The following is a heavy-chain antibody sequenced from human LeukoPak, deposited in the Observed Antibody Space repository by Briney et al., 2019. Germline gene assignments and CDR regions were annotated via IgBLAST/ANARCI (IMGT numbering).Heavy chain of an antibody. D-gene: IGHD3-22*01. CDR2: INPSGTTT. J-gene: IGHJ4*02. CDR3: ARDSSGYSHFDY. CDR1: GYTFTTYN. V-gene: IGHV1-46*01. Sequence: ASVKVSFKASGYTFTTYNMHWVRQAPGQGLEWMGIINPSGTTTSYAQKFQGRLTMTRDTSTSTVYMELSSLRSEDTAVYYCARDSSGYSHFDYWGQGTLVSVSS.